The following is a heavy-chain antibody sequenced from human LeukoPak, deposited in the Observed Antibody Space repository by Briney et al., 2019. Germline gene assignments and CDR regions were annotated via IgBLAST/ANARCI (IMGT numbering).Heavy chain of an antibody. CDR1: GFTFSSYG. CDR3: AKERWLQLTEGPVDY. V-gene: IGHV3-30*18. CDR2: ISYDGSNK. Sequence: GRSLRLSCAASGFTFSSYGMHWVRQAPGKGLEWVAVISYDGSNKYYADPVKGRFTISRDNSKNTLYLQMNSLRAEDTAVYYCAKERWLQLTEGPVDYWGQGTLVTVSS. J-gene: IGHJ4*02. D-gene: IGHD5-24*01.